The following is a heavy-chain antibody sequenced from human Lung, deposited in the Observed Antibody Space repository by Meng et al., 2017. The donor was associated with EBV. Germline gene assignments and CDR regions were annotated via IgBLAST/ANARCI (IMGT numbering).Heavy chain of an antibody. CDR3: ARDRKHYGERGWFDP. D-gene: IGHD4-17*01. Sequence: LQESGLGLGQPHRLLSFHCPDPGRSIRMGDYDWSWIRQPPGKGLEWIGYIYYSGSNYSNASLKSRVTISIDRSKNQFSLKLSSVTAADTAVYYCARDRKHYGERGWFDPWGQGTLVTVSS. V-gene: IGHV4-30-4*01. J-gene: IGHJ5*02. CDR1: GRSIRMGDYD. CDR2: IYYSGSN.